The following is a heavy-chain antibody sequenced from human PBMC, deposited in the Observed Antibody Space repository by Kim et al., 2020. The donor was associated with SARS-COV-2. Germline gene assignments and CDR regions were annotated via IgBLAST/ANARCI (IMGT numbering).Heavy chain of an antibody. Sequence: GGSLRLSCTASGFAFSAYTMNWVRQAPGKGLEWVSFISSSTGTIYYADSVKGRFTISRDNGNNSLYLQMNSLRAEDTAVYYCAKGGGSRSWLIDYWGQGTLVTVSS. CDR1: GFAFSAYT. CDR2: ISSSTGTI. CDR3: AKGGGSRSWLIDY. D-gene: IGHD6-13*01. V-gene: IGHV3-48*01. J-gene: IGHJ4*02.